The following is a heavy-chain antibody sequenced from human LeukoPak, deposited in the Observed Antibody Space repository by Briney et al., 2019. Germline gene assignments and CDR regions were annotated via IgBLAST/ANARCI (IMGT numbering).Heavy chain of an antibody. Sequence: PGGSLRLSCAASGFTFSSYSMNWVRQAPGKGLEWVSSISSSSSYIYYADSVKGRFTISRDNAKNSLYLQMNSLRAEDTAVYYCARDQEAAGVFDYWGQGTLVIVSS. V-gene: IGHV3-21*01. J-gene: IGHJ4*02. CDR2: ISSSSSYI. CDR1: GFTFSSYS. CDR3: ARDQEAAGVFDY. D-gene: IGHD6-13*01.